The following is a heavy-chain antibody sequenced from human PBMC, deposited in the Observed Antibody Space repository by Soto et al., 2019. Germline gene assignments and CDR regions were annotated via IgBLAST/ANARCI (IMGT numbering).Heavy chain of an antibody. Sequence: ASVKVSCKASGYTFTGYYMHWVRQAPGQGLEWMGWINPNSGGTNYAQKFQGWVTMTRDTSISTAYMELSRLRSDDTAVYYCARDKSYYGSGSYYIFEYWGQGTLVTVSS. D-gene: IGHD3-10*01. CDR2: INPNSGGT. CDR1: GYTFTGYY. V-gene: IGHV1-2*04. J-gene: IGHJ4*02. CDR3: ARDKSYYGSGSYYIFEY.